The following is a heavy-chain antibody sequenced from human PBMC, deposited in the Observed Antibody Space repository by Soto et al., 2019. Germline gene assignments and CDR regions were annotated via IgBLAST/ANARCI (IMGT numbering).Heavy chain of an antibody. J-gene: IGHJ6*02. CDR1: GYTFTAYY. V-gene: IGHV1-2*02. D-gene: IGHD3-10*01. CDR3: ARNLDYYYGPGSGNGHGF. CDR2: INPKFGHT. Sequence: QVQLVQSGAEVKEPGDSVRVSCEASGYTFTAYYIHWVRQAPGQGLEWMGWINPKFGHTDYAQDFQGRVSMTRDMSISTVYMQLSRLTSDDTAIYYCARNLDYYYGPGSGNGHGFWGQGTTVTVFS.